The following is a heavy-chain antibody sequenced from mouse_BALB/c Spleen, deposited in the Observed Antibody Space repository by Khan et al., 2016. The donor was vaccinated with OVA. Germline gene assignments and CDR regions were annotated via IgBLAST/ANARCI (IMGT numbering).Heavy chain of an antibody. CDR1: GYSITSDYA. Sequence: EVQLQESGPGLVKPSQSLSLTCTVTGYSITSDYAWNWIRQFPGNKLEWMGYISYSGSTSYNPSLKSRISITRDTSKNQFFLQLNSVTTEDTATYYCARVCDYDGVFDYWGQGTTLTVSS. D-gene: IGHD2-4*01. J-gene: IGHJ2*01. CDR3: ARVCDYDGVFDY. V-gene: IGHV3-2*02. CDR2: ISYSGST.